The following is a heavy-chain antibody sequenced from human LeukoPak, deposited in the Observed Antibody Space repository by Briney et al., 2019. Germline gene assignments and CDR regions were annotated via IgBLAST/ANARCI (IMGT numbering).Heavy chain of an antibody. CDR2: IYYSGST. CDR1: GGSISSGGYY. V-gene: IGHV4-31*03. CDR3: ARGEVAPFDY. Sequence: SETLSLTCTVSGGSISSGGYYWSWIRQHPGKGLEWIGYIYYSGSTYYNPSLKSRVTISVDTSKNQFSLKLSSVTAADTAVYYRARGEVAPFDYWGQGTLVTVSS. D-gene: IGHD2-15*01. J-gene: IGHJ4*02.